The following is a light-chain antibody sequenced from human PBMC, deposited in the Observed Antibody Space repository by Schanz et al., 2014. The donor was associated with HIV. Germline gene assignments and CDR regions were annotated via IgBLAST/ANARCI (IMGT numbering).Light chain of an antibody. CDR3: SSYAGANNLYV. Sequence: QSALTQPASVSGSPGQSITISCTGTSSDVGSYNLVSWYQQHPGRAPKLIIYEVSKRPSGVPDRFSGSKSGNTASLSVSGLQADDEADYYCSSYAGANNLYVFGTGTKLTVL. J-gene: IGLJ1*01. CDR2: EVS. CDR1: SSDVGSYNL. V-gene: IGLV2-14*02.